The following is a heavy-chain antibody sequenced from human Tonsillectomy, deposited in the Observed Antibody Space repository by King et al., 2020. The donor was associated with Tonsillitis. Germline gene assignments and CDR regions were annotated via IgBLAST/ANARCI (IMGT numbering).Heavy chain of an antibody. CDR2: IFSNDEK. J-gene: IGHJ3*02. CDR1: GFSLSNARLG. Sequence: TLKESGPVLVKPTETLTLTCTVSGFSLSNARLGVSWIRQPPGKALEWLAHIFSNDEKSYSTSLKSRLTISKDTSKSQVVLTMTNMDPVDTATYYCARIMITFGGVIGDAFDIWGQGTMVTVSS. V-gene: IGHV2-26*01. CDR3: ARIMITFGGVIGDAFDI. D-gene: IGHD3-16*02.